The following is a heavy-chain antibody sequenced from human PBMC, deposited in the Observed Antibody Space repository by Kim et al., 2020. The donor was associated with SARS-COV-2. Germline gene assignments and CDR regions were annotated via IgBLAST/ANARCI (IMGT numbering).Heavy chain of an antibody. CDR3: ARDFHSSSSAWVLATGGGDY. V-gene: IGHV4-39*07. J-gene: IGHJ4*02. D-gene: IGHD6-6*01. CDR2: IYYSGST. CDR1: GGSISSSSYY. Sequence: SETLSLTCTVSGGSISSSSYYLGLIRQPPGKGLEWIGSIYYSGSTYYNPSLKSRVTISVDTSKNQFSLKLSSVTAADTAVYYCARDFHSSSSAWVLATGGGDYWGQGTLVTVSS.